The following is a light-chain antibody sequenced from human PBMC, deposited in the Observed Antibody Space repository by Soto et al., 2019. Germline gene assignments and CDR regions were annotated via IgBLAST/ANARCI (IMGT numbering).Light chain of an antibody. J-gene: IGKJ3*01. CDR1: QSVSSSY. CDR3: QQYGSSPRFT. V-gene: IGKV3-20*01. CDR2: GAS. Sequence: EIVLTQSPGTLSLSPGERATLSCRASQSVSSSYLAWYQQKPGQAPRLLIYGASSSATGIPDRFSGSGSGTDFTLIISRLEPADFAVYYCQQYGSSPRFTFGPGTKVDIK.